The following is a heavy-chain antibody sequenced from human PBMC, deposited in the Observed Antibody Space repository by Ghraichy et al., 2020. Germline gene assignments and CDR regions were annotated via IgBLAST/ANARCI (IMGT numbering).Heavy chain of an antibody. J-gene: IGHJ4*02. CDR2: IYYSGSA. CDR3: ARGLLGYCSSISCYGFDY. D-gene: IGHD2-2*01. Sequence: LSLTCTVSGGSISNSSYYWGWIRQPPGKGLEWIGSIYYSGSAYYNPSLKSRVTISVDTPRNQFSLNPRSVTTADTAIYYCARGLLGYCSSISCYGFDYWGQGPLVTVSS. CDR1: GGSISNSSYY. V-gene: IGHV4-39*01.